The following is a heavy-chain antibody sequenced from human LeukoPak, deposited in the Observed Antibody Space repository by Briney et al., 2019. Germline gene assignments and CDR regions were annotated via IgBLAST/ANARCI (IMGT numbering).Heavy chain of an antibody. CDR2: IYSGGST. D-gene: IGHD3-10*01. J-gene: IGHJ4*02. V-gene: IGHV3-66*01. Sequence: PGGSLRLSCAASGFTFNTYSMAWVRQAPGKGLEWVSVIYSGGSTYYADSVKGRFTISRDNSKNTLYLQMNSLRAEDTAVYYCVAKLFSHSDYWGQGTLVTVSS. CDR1: GFTFNTYS. CDR3: VAKLFSHSDY.